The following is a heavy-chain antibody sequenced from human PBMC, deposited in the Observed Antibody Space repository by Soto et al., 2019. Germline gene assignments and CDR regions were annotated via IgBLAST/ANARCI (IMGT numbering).Heavy chain of an antibody. V-gene: IGHV3-13*01. CDR2: IGTAGDT. CDR1: GFTFSSYD. D-gene: IGHD6-13*01. J-gene: IGHJ6*02. CDR3: ARSLGSSWSSYYYYGMDV. Sequence: GGSLKISCAASGFTFSSYDMHWVRQATGKGLEWVSAIGTAGDTYYPGSVKGRFTISRENAKNSLYLQMNSLRAGDTAVYYCARSLGSSWSSYYYYGMDVWGQGTTVTVSS.